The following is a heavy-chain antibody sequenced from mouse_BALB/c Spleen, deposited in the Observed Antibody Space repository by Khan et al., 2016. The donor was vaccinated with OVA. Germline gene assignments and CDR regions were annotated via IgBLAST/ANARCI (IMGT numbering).Heavy chain of an antibody. CDR2: INSNGGIT. V-gene: IGHV5-6-3*01. CDR3: ARMARTIN. J-gene: IGHJ2*01. CDR1: GFTFSSYG. Sequence: EVELVESGGGLVQPGGSLKLSCAASGFTFSSYGMPWVRQTPDKRLELVATINSNGGITYYTDSVKGRFTISRDNAKNTLYMQMSSLKSEDTAMYYCARMARTINWGQGTTLTVSS.